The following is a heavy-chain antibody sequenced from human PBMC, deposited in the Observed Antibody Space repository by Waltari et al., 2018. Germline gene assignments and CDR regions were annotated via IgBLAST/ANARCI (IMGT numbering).Heavy chain of an antibody. CDR3: ARQYGGTVDY. CDR1: GDSINSYF. CDR2: FYTSGST. V-gene: IGHV4-4*07. D-gene: IGHD1-26*01. J-gene: IGHJ4*02. Sequence: QVQLQESGPGLVKPSETLSLTCTVSGDSINSYFWNWIRQPAGKGLEWIGRFYTSGSTNYNPSLKSRVTMSVDTSKNQFSLNLSSVTAADTAVYYCARQYGGTVDYWGQGTLVTVSS.